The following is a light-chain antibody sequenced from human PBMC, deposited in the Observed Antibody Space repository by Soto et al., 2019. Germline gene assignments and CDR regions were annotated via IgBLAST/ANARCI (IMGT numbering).Light chain of an antibody. CDR3: QQYYSTPLT. CDR2: WAS. J-gene: IGKJ4*01. V-gene: IGKV4-1*01. Sequence: DIVMTQSPDSLSVSLFERATINCKSSQSVLYSSNNKNYLAWYQQKPGQPPKLLIYWASTRESGVPDRFSGSGSGTDFTLTISSLQAEDVAVYYCQQYYSTPLTFGGGTKVDIK. CDR1: QSVLYSSNNKNY.